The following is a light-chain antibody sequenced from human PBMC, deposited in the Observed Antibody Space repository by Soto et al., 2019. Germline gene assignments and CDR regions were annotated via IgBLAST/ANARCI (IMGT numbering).Light chain of an antibody. V-gene: IGLV1-44*01. CDR2: NNN. CDR3: AAWDDSLNGPV. J-gene: IGLJ2*01. CDR1: SSNIGSNT. Sequence: QSVLTQPPSASGTPGQRVTISCSGSSSNIGSNTVNWYQQLPGTAPKLLIYNNNQRPSGVPDRFSGSKSGTSASLAISGLPSADEADYYCAAWDDSLNGPVFGGGTKLTVL.